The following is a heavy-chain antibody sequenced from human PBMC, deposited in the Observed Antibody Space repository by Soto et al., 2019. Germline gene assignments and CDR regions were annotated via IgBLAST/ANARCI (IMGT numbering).Heavy chain of an antibody. J-gene: IGHJ6*03. CDR3: ARGIDFWSGHYRPSYMDV. Sequence: ASVKVSCKASGYTFTSYYMHWVRQATGQGLEWMGWMNPNSGNTGYVQKFQGRVTMTRNTSISTAYMELSSLRSEDTAVYYCARGIDFWSGHYRPSYMDVWGKGTTVTVSS. CDR2: MNPNSGNT. CDR1: GYTFTSYY. D-gene: IGHD3-3*01. V-gene: IGHV1-8*02.